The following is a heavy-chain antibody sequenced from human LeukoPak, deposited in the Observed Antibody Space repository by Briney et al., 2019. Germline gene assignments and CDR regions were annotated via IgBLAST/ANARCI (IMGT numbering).Heavy chain of an antibody. CDR2: ITGRGDET. CDR1: GFIFSNYA. D-gene: IGHD6-13*01. CDR3: AKGAAAGLVDWFDP. J-gene: IGHJ5*02. Sequence: GGSLRLSCAASGFIFSNYALMWVRQAPGKGLEWVSSITGRGDETFYAASVKGRFSLSRDNSKNLLYLQMYSLGAEDTAIYYCAKGAAAGLVDWFDPWGQGTLVTVSS. V-gene: IGHV3-23*01.